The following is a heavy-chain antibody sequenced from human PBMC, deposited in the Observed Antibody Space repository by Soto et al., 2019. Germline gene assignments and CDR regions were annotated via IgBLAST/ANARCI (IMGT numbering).Heavy chain of an antibody. V-gene: IGHV4-39*01. CDR3: ARHYSVLITIFGEAPRGCWFDP. J-gene: IGHJ5*02. CDR1: GGTISSSSYY. CDR2: IYYSGST. D-gene: IGHD3-3*01. Sequence: PSETLPHTCTVAGGTISSSSYYWGWIRQPPGKGLEWIGSIYYSGSTYYNPSLKSRVTISVDTSKNQFSLKLSSVTAADTAVYYCARHYSVLITIFGEAPRGCWFDPWGQGTLVTVSS.